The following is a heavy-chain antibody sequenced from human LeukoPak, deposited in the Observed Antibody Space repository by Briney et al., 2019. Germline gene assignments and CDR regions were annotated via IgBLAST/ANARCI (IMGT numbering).Heavy chain of an antibody. CDR3: ARGDVLRYFDY. D-gene: IGHD3-9*01. Sequence: ASVKVSCKASGYTFTGYYMHWVRQAPGQGLEWMGWMNPNSGNTGYAQKFQGRVTMTRNTSISTAYMELSSLRSEDTAVYYCARGDVLRYFDYWGQGTLVTVSS. CDR2: MNPNSGNT. CDR1: GYTFTGYY. V-gene: IGHV1-8*02. J-gene: IGHJ4*02.